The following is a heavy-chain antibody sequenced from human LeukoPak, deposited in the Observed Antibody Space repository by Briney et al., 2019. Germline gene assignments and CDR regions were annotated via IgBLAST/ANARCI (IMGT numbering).Heavy chain of an antibody. D-gene: IGHD3-22*01. J-gene: IGHJ3*02. CDR2: IHISGST. V-gene: IGHV4-61*02. Sequence: SQTLSLTCTVSGGSINSGSYSWTWIRQPAGKGLEWIGRIHISGSTDYTPSLKSRVTISVDTSKNQFSLKLSSVAAAATAVYYCAGADRSGYCGNVVAFDIWGQGTMVTVSS. CDR1: GGSINSGSYS. CDR3: AGADRSGYCGNVVAFDI.